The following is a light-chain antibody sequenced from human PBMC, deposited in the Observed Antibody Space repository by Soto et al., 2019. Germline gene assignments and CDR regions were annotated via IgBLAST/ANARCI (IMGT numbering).Light chain of an antibody. J-gene: IGKJ4*01. V-gene: IGKV3-20*01. CDR2: GTS. CDR1: QSVDSTY. Sequence: DIVLTQSPGTLSLSPGESGTLSCRASQSVDSTYMTWYQQKPGQAPRLLIYGTSGRATGIPDRFSGSGFGTDFTLTISRLEPEDFAVYYCQQYNYWPPLTFGGGTKVDIK. CDR3: QQYNYWPPLT.